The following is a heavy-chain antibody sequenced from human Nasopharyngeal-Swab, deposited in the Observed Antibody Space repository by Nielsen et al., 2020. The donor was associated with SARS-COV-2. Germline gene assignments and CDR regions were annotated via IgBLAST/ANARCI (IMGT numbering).Heavy chain of an antibody. V-gene: IGHV5-10-1*01. Sequence: KVSCKASGYTFTSYWISWVRQMPGKGLEWMGRIDPSDSYTNYSPSFQGHVTISADKSISTAYLQWSSLKASDTAMYYCARSVAVAGAAWGQGTLVTVSS. CDR2: IDPSDSYT. D-gene: IGHD6-19*01. J-gene: IGHJ5*02. CDR3: ARSVAVAGAA. CDR1: GYTFTSYW.